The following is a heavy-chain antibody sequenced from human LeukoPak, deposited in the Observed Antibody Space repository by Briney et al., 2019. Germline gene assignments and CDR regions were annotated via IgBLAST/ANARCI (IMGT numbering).Heavy chain of an antibody. V-gene: IGHV3-21*01. D-gene: IGHD4-23*01. CDR3: ARGGATVVSDDTFDI. J-gene: IGHJ3*02. CDR1: EYTFSSYA. CDR2: ISSSGAYI. Sequence: GGSLRLSCAASEYTFSSYAMNWVRQAPGKGLEWVSSISSSGAYIYYADSVKGRFTLSRDNAKNSLYLQMNSLRAEDTAVYYCARGGATVVSDDTFDIWGQGTMVTVSS.